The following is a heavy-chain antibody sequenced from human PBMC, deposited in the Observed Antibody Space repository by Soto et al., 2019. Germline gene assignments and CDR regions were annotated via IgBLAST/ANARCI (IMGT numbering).Heavy chain of an antibody. J-gene: IGHJ4*02. V-gene: IGHV4-39*01. D-gene: IGHD2-8*01. CDR3: VSQRTSVLTQAYFDY. CDR2: VYYRGRS. CDR1: GGSVSNSNYY. Sequence: SETLSLTCTVSGGSVSNSNYYWGWIRQSPGKGLEWIGSVYYRGRSYSKSSVKSRVTISVDTSKNQFSLNLNSVTASDTAIYFCVSQRTSVLTQAYFDYWGPGALVTVSS.